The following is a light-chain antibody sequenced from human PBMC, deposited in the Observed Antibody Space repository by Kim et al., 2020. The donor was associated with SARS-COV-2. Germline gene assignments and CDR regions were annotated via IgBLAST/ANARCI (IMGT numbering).Light chain of an antibody. Sequence: GQSITISCTGTSSDVGGYNSVSWYQQHPGKAPKLMIYDVSKRPSGVSTRFSGSKSGNTASLTISGLQAEDEADYYCSSYTSSSTNVFGTGTKVTVL. CDR2: DVS. V-gene: IGLV2-14*04. J-gene: IGLJ1*01. CDR1: SSDVGGYNS. CDR3: SSYTSSSTNV.